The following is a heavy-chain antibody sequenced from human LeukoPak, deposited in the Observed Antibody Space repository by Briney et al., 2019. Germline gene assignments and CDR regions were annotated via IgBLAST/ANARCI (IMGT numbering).Heavy chain of an antibody. CDR2: ISSSSSYI. D-gene: IGHD4-17*01. CDR1: GFTVSSNY. V-gene: IGHV3-21*01. Sequence: GGSLRLSCAASGFTVSSNYMSWVRQAPGKGLEWVSSISSSSSYIYYADSVKGRFTISRDNAKNSLYLQMNSLRAEDTAVYYCARADYGDRQGYNWFDPWGQGTLVTVSS. J-gene: IGHJ5*02. CDR3: ARADYGDRQGYNWFDP.